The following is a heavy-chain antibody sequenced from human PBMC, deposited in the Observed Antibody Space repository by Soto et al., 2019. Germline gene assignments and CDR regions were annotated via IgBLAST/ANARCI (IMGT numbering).Heavy chain of an antibody. CDR3: ARIHFGDEPSYYYYGMDV. Sequence: QVQLQESGPGVVKPSQTLSLTCTVSGGSFSSGDYYWSWVRQPPGKGLEWIGYIYYTGSTFNNPSLKSRVYISIDTYKTQFSLKLSSVTAADTAVYYCARIHFGDEPSYYYYGMDVWGQGTTVTVSS. J-gene: IGHJ6*02. CDR1: GGSFSSGDYY. V-gene: IGHV4-30-4*01. CDR2: IYYTGST. D-gene: IGHD4-17*01.